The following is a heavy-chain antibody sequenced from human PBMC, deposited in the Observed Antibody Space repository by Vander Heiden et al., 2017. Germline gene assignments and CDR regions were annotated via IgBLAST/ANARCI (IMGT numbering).Heavy chain of an antibody. CDR3: ARTVGYCSSTSCYQYFQH. D-gene: IGHD2-2*01. V-gene: IGHV3-9*01. CDR1: GFTFADYA. CDR2: ISWNSGSI. Sequence: EVQLVESGGGLVQPGRSLRLSCAASGFTFADYAMHWVRQAPGKGLEWVSGISWNSGSIGYADSVKGRFTISRDNAKNSLYLQMNSLRAEDTALYYCARTVGYCSSTSCYQYFQHWGQGTLVTVSS. J-gene: IGHJ1*01.